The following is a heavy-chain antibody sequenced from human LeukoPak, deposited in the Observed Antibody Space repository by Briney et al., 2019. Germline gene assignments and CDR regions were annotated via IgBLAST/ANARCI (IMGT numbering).Heavy chain of an antibody. CDR3: AREGYGDYHFDY. D-gene: IGHD4-17*01. J-gene: IGHJ4*02. Sequence: GASVKVSCKASGYTFTSYGINWVRQAPGQGLEWMGWISAYNGNTNYAQKLQGRVTITRDTSASTAYMELSSLRSEDMAVYYCAREGYGDYHFDYWGQGTLVTVSS. CDR2: ISAYNGNT. CDR1: GYTFTSYG. V-gene: IGHV1-18*03.